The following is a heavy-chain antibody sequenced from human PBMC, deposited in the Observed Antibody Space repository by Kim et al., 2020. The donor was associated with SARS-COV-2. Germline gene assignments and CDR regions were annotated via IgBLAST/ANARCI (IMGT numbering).Heavy chain of an antibody. CDR1: GFTFSSYA. CDR3: ARVGWGSYRSGFDY. CDR2: ISYDGSNK. Sequence: GGSLRLSCAASGFTFSSYAMHWVRQAPGKGLEWVAAISYDGSNKYYADSVKGRFTISRDNSKNTLYLQMNSLRAEDTAVYYCARVGWGSYRSGFDYWCQGALFTASA. J-gene: IGHJ4*02. D-gene: IGHD3-16*02. V-gene: IGHV3-30*04.